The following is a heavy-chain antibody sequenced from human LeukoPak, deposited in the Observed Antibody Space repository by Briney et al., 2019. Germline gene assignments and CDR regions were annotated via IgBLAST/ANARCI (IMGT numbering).Heavy chain of an antibody. CDR1: EFIFSDYA. D-gene: IGHD6-19*01. J-gene: IGHJ4*02. CDR2: IDKTTYPT. V-gene: IGHV3-23*05. CDR3: AKFEGATIPGWFNDY. Sequence: PGGPLRLSCAASEFIFSDYAMGWVRQAPGKGLEGVSTIDKTTYPTFYADSVKGRFTSSRDNSKNTPYLQMNSLRTEDTAVYFCAKFEGATIPGWFNDYWGQGILVTVSS.